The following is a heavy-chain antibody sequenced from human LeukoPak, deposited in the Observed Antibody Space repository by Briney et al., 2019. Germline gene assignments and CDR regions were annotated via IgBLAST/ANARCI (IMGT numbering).Heavy chain of an antibody. D-gene: IGHD3-9*01. V-gene: IGHV6-1*01. CDR3: AREVYDILTGPFDY. J-gene: IGHJ4*02. CDR2: TYYRSKWYN. CDR1: GDGVSSNSAA. Sequence: PSQTLSLTCAISGDGVSSNSAAWNWIRPSPSRGLEWLGRTYYRSKWYNDYAVSVKSRITINPDTSKNQFSLQLNSVTPEDTAVYYCAREVYDILTGPFDYWGQGTLVTVSS.